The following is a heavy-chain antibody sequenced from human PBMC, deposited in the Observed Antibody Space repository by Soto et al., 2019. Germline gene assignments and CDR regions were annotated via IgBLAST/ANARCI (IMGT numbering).Heavy chain of an antibody. Sequence: EVQLVESGGGLVQPGRSLRLSCAASGFTFDDYAMHWVRQAPGKGLEWVSGISWNSGSIGYADSVKGRFTISRDNAKNSLYLQMNSLRAEDTALYYCANLSPSSSLYESSGYNQTDYWGQGTLVTVSS. V-gene: IGHV3-9*01. CDR3: ANLSPSSSLYESSGYNQTDY. J-gene: IGHJ4*02. CDR2: ISWNSGSI. CDR1: GFTFDDYA. D-gene: IGHD3-22*01.